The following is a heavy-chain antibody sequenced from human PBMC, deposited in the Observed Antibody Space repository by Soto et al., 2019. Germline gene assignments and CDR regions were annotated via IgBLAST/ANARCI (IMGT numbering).Heavy chain of an antibody. D-gene: IGHD3-9*01. Sequence: PVWALRLSCSASLFTFSSYGMDLVLQTPFKWLEWVAVIWYDGSNKYYADSVKGRFTISRDNSKNTLYLQMNSLRAEDTAVYYCARSYYDILTGYYPVMGYWGQGTLVTVSS. CDR3: ARSYYDILTGYYPVMGY. V-gene: IGHV3-33*01. CDR2: IWYDGSNK. CDR1: LFTFSSYG. J-gene: IGHJ4*02.